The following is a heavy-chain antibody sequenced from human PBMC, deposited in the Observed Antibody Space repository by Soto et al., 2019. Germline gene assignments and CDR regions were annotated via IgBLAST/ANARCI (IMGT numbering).Heavy chain of an antibody. CDR2: ISAGGVST. V-gene: IGHV3-23*01. Sequence: GGSLRLSCAATGFTFGFTALSWVRQAPGKGLEWVSSISAGGVSTNYADSVRGRFTISRDNSKNTLYLQMNSLSAEDTAVYYCVRDDSSSSRDYYYGMDVWGQGTTVTVSS. D-gene: IGHD3-22*01. CDR3: VRDDSSSSRDYYYGMDV. J-gene: IGHJ6*02. CDR1: GFTFGFTA.